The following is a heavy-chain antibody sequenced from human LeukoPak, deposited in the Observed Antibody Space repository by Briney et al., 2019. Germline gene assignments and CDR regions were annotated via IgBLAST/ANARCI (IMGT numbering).Heavy chain of an antibody. CDR3: ARSRVRGKEVDY. Sequence: ASVKVSCKASGYTFTGYYMHWVRQAPGQGLEWTGWINPNSGGTNYAQKFQGRVTMTRDTSISTAYMELSRLRSDDTAVYYCARSRVRGKEVDYWGQGTLVTVSS. CDR2: INPNSGGT. V-gene: IGHV1-2*02. J-gene: IGHJ4*02. CDR1: GYTFTGYY.